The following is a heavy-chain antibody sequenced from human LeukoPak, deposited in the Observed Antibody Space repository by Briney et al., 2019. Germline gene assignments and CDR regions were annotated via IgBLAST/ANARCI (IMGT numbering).Heavy chain of an antibody. D-gene: IGHD4-17*01. CDR2: LYRAGST. Sequence: GGSLRLSCAASGFTFSSYWMSWVRQAPGKGLEWVSLLYRAGSTHYADSVKGRFTISRDNSKNTLYLQMNSLRAEDTAVYYCAREGYGDYFGAFDIWGQGTMVTVSS. CDR3: AREGYGDYFGAFDI. CDR1: GFTFSSYW. V-gene: IGHV3-53*01. J-gene: IGHJ3*02.